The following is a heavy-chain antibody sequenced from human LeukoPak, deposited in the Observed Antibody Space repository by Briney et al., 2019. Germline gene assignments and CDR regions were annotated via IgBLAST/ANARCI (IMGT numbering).Heavy chain of an antibody. CDR3: ARGDYGDYSFYWYFDL. J-gene: IGHJ2*01. D-gene: IGHD4-17*01. V-gene: IGHV4-59*01. CDR2: VYYSGST. CDR1: GGSISSYY. Sequence: SETLSLTCTVSGGSISSYYWRWIRQPPGKGLEWIGYVYYSGSTNYNPSLKSRVTISVDTSKNHFSLKLSSMTAADTAVYYCARGDYGDYSFYWYFDLWGRGTLVTVSS.